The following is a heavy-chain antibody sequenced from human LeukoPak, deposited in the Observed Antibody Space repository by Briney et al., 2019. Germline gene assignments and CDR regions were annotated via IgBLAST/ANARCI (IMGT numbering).Heavy chain of an antibody. J-gene: IGHJ4*02. CDR2: IYYSGST. CDR1: GGSISSSSYY. V-gene: IGHV4-39*01. D-gene: IGHD6-19*01. CDR3: ARVVPMYSSDWYDDY. Sequence: PSETLSLTCTVSGGSISSSSYYWGWIRQPPGKGLEWIGSIYYSGSTYYNPSLKSRVTISVDTSKNQFSLKLSSVTAADTAVYYCARVVPMYSSDWYDDYWGQGTLVTVSS.